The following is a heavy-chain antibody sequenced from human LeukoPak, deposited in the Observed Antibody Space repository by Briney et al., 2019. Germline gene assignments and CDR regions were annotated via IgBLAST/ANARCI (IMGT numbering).Heavy chain of an antibody. Sequence: EASVKVSCKASGFTFTISAVQWVRQARGPGLEWIGWIVVGSGNTNYAQKFQERVTINRDMSTSTAYMELSSLRSEDTAVYYCATDDVTTGTKTALGYWGQGTLVTVSS. D-gene: IGHD1-1*01. J-gene: IGHJ4*02. CDR3: ATDDVTTGTKTALGY. CDR2: IVVGSGNT. V-gene: IGHV1-58*01. CDR1: GFTFTISA.